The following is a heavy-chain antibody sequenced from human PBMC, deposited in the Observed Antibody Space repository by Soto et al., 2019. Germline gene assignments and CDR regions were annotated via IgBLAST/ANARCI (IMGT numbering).Heavy chain of an antibody. CDR3: ARGGLYCSSTSCYKLDYYYMDV. CDR1: GGTFSSYA. J-gene: IGHJ6*03. V-gene: IGHV1-69*13. D-gene: IGHD2-2*02. Sequence: ASVKVSCKASGGTFSSYAISWERQAPGQGLEWMGGIIPIFGTANYAKKFQGRVTITADESTSTSYMELSSLRSEDTAVYYCARGGLYCSSTSCYKLDYYYMDVWGKGTTVTVSS. CDR2: IIPIFGTA.